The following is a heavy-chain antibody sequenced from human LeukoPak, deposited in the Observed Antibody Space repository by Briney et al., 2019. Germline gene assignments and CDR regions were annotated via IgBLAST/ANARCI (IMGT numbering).Heavy chain of an antibody. D-gene: IGHD1/OR15-1a*01. CDR1: GGSLSSYY. CDR2: IYYSGNT. Sequence: SETLSLTCTVSGGSLSSYYWSWIRQPPGKGLEWIEYIYYSGNTNYNPSLKSRVTISLNTSKNQFSLKLSSVAAADTAVYYCVRDRHWTNDWVFDYWGQGTLVTVSS. CDR3: VRDRHWTNDWVFDY. V-gene: IGHV4-59*01. J-gene: IGHJ4*02.